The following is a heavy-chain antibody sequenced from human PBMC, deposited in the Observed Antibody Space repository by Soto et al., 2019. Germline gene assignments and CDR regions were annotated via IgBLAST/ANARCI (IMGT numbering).Heavy chain of an antibody. D-gene: IGHD2-2*01. CDR1: GGSISNSSYY. J-gene: IGHJ6*03. V-gene: IGHV4-61*05. CDR2: IYYSGST. CDR3: ARGGDIVVVPAAIDYYYMDV. Sequence: SETLSLTCTVSGGSISNSSYYWGWIRQPPGKGLEWIGYIYYSGSTNYNPSLKSRVTISVDTSKNQFSLKLSSVTAADTAVYYCARGGDIVVVPAAIDYYYMDVWGKGTTVTVSS.